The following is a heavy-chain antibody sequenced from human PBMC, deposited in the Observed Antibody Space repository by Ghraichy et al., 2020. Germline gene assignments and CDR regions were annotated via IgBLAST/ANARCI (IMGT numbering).Heavy chain of an antibody. J-gene: IGHJ6*02. CDR3: AIDWGDDYSAVRIYGMDV. D-gene: IGHD4-11*01. V-gene: IGHV3-66*01. CDR2: IYTGDST. CDR1: GFTVSGNY. Sequence: GGSLRLSCAASGFTVSGNYMSWVRQAPGKGLEWVSIIYTGDSTYYADSVKGRFTITRDNSKDKMYLQMDSIKAEDTAVYYCAIDWGDDYSAVRIYGMDVWGQGTAVTVSS.